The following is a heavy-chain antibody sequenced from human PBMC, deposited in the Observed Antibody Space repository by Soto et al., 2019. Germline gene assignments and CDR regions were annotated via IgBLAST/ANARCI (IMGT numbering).Heavy chain of an antibody. V-gene: IGHV5-51*01. D-gene: IGHD3-22*01. CDR2: IYPGDSDT. CDR3: ARLTYYYDSSGYYYDVGYYYYGMDV. CDR1: GYSFTSYW. J-gene: IGHJ6*02. Sequence: PGESLKISCKGSGYSFTSYWIGWVRQMPGKGLEWMGIIYPGDSDTRYSPSFQGQVTISADKSISTAYLQWSGLKASDTAMYYCARLTYYYDSSGYYYDVGYYYYGMDVWGQGTTVTVSS.